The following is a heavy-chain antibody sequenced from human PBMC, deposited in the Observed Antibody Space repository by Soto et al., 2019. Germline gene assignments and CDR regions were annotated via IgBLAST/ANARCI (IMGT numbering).Heavy chain of an antibody. CDR1: GGSISSYY. CDR2: IYYSGST. D-gene: IGHD3-22*01. J-gene: IGHJ4*02. CDR3: ASSHYYDSSGYFN. V-gene: IGHV4-59*01. Sequence: SETLSVTCTVSGGSISSYYWSWIRQPPGKGLEWIGYIYYSGSTNYNPSLKSRVTISVDTSKNQFSLKLSSVTAADTAVYYCASSHYYDSSGYFNWGQGTLVTVSS.